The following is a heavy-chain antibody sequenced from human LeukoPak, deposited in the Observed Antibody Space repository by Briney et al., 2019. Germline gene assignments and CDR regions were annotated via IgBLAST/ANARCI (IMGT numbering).Heavy chain of an antibody. Sequence: SETLSLTCTVSGGSISTYYWNWIRQPPGKGLEWIGYIYYTGSTNYNPSFKSRVTISVDTSKNQFSLKLSSVTAADTAVYYCAGDYGGNYPWSYWGQGTLVTVSS. D-gene: IGHD4-23*01. CDR3: AGDYGGNYPWSY. V-gene: IGHV4-59*01. J-gene: IGHJ4*02. CDR2: IYYTGST. CDR1: GGSISTYY.